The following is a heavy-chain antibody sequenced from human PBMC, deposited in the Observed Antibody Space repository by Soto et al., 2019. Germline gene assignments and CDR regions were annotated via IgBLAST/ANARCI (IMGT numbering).Heavy chain of an antibody. J-gene: IGHJ4*02. V-gene: IGHV1-18*04. CDR1: GYTFSRYG. D-gene: IGHD2-8*02. Sequence: QVHLVQSGTEVKEPGASVKVSCKASGYTFSRYGISWVRQAPGQGLEWMAWTSGHNDNTNYAEKFQGRGTLTTDTSTGTAYMDLRSLRSDDTAVYYCARDERDTCSGAGCFYFDYWGQGTLVTVSS. CDR3: ARDERDTCSGAGCFYFDY. CDR2: TSGHNDNT.